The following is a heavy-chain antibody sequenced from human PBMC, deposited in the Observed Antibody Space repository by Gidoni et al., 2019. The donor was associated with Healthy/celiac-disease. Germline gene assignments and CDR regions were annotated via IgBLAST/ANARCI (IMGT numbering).Heavy chain of an antibody. CDR1: GFTFSSYS. D-gene: IGHD4-17*01. CDR3: ARDMRDYGDYVWFDP. Sequence: EVQLVESGGGLVKPGGSLRISCAASGFTFSSYSMKGVRQAPGKGLEWLSSISSSSSYIYYADSVKGRFTISRDNAKNSLYLQMNSLRAEDTAVYYCARDMRDYGDYVWFDPWGQGTLVTVSS. J-gene: IGHJ5*02. V-gene: IGHV3-21*01. CDR2: ISSSSSYI.